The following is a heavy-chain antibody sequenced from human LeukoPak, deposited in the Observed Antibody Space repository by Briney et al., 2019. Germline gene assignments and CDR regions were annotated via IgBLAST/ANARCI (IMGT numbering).Heavy chain of an antibody. CDR1: GYRFTSYW. CDR2: IYPGDSDT. V-gene: IGHV5-51*01. CDR3: ARSKWELLRGYYYYMDV. D-gene: IGHD1-26*01. J-gene: IGHJ6*03. Sequence: GESLKISCQGSGYRFTSYWIGWVRPRPGKGLEWMGIIYPGDSDTRYSPSFQGQVTISADKSISTAYLQWSSLKASDTAMYYCARSKWELLRGYYYYMDVWGKGTTVTVSS.